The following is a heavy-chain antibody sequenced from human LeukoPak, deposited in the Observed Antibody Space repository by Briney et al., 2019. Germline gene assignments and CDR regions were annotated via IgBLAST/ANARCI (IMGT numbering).Heavy chain of an antibody. CDR3: ARGFWSGYYTGAPSIYYMDV. V-gene: IGHV4-4*02. D-gene: IGHD3-3*01. CDR2: IYHSGST. CDR1: GGSISSSNW. J-gene: IGHJ6*03. Sequence: SGTLSLTCAVSGGSISSSNWWSWVRQPPGKGLEWIGEIYHSGSTNYNPSLKSRVTISVDTSKNQFSLKLSSVTAADTAVYYCARGFWSGYYTGAPSIYYMDVWGKGTTVTVSS.